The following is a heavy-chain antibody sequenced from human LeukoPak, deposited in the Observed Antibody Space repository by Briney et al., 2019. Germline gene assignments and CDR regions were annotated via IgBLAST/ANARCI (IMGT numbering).Heavy chain of an antibody. CDR3: AVPAAMSYYYYGMDV. J-gene: IGHJ6*02. CDR2: MNPNSGNT. V-gene: IGHV1-8*01. D-gene: IGHD2-2*01. CDR1: GYTFTSYD. Sequence: ASVKVSCKASGYTFTSYDINWVRQATGQELERMGWMNPNSGNTGYAQKFQGRVTMTRNTSISTAYMELSSLRSEDTAVYYCAVPAAMSYYYYGMDVWGQGTTVTVSS.